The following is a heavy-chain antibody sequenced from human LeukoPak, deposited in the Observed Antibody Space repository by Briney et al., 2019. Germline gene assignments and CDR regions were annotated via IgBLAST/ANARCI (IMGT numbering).Heavy chain of an antibody. CDR2: IYYSGTT. V-gene: IGHV4-59*11. J-gene: IGHJ3*02. CDR1: GGSIGSHY. D-gene: IGHD3-22*01. CDR3: ARDYYDSRGEAFDI. Sequence: SETLSLTCTVSGGSIGSHYGSWIRQPPGKGLEWIGYIYYSGTTNYNPFLKSRVTISVDTSKNQFSLKLSSVTAADTAVYYCARDYYDSRGEAFDIWGLGTMVTVSS.